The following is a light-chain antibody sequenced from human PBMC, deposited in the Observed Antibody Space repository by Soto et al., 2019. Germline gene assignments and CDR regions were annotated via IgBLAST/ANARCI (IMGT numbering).Light chain of an antibody. CDR2: RDN. CDR3: QVWDSNAYF. Sequence: SYELTQPLSVSVALGQTARITCGGNNIGSKNVHWYQQNPGQAPVLVIYRDNNRPSGIPERFSGSNSGNTATLTINRAQAGDEADYYCQVWDSNAYFFRTGTKLTVL. V-gene: IGLV3-9*01. J-gene: IGLJ1*01. CDR1: NIGSKN.